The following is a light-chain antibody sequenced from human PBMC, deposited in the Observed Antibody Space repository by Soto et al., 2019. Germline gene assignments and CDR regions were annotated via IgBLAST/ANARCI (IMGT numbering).Light chain of an antibody. J-gene: IGKJ5*01. CDR3: QQYCSSRT. Sequence: VLTKSAGTLSFPPGARATLSWRASQSVSSNYLAWYQQKPGQAPRVLMDDASSRATGIPDRFSDRGSGTEFTLTSSRLQPEYYAVDDCQQYCSSRTFGQGTRRDIK. CDR2: DAS. V-gene: IGKV3-20*01. CDR1: QSVSSNY.